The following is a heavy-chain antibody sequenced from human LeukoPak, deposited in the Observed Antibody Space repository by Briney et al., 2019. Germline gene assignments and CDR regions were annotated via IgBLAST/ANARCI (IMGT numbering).Heavy chain of an antibody. D-gene: IGHD1-26*01. CDR2: INPNSGGT. J-gene: IGHJ4*02. CDR1: GYTFTGYY. CDR3: ARAAGGTPNDY. Sequence: ASVKVSCKASGYTFTGYYMHWVRQAPGQGLEWMGWINPNSGGTSYAQKFQGRVTMTRDTSISTAYMELSRLRSDDTAVYYCARAAGGTPNDYWGQGTLVTVSS. V-gene: IGHV1-2*02.